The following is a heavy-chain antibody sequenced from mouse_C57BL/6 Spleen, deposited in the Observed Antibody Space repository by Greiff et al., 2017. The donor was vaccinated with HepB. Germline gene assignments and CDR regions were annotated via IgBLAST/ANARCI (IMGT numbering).Heavy chain of an antibody. D-gene: IGHD1-1*01. J-gene: IGHJ2*01. CDR3: AGGVITTVVATYPVDY. Sequence: QVQLQQSGPELVKPGASVKISCKASGYAFSSSWMNWVKQRPGQGLEWIGRIYPGDGDTNYNGKFKGKATLTADKSSSTAYMQLSSLTSEDSAVYFCAGGVITTVVATYPVDYWGQGTTLTVSS. CDR2: IYPGDGDT. V-gene: IGHV1-82*01. CDR1: GYAFSSSW.